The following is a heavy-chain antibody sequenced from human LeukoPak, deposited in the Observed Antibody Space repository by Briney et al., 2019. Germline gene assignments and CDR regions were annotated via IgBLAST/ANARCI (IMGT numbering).Heavy chain of an antibody. D-gene: IGHD6-19*01. CDR2: IHPSGGST. V-gene: IGHV1-46*01. J-gene: IGHJ4*02. CDR1: GYTFTSSY. Sequence: ASAKVSCKASGYTFTSSYMHWVRRAPGQGLELMGIIHPSGGSTSYAQKFQGRVTMTRDTSTSTVYMELSSLRSEDTAVYYCARDGGIAVAGAPHSWYYFDYWGQGTLVTVSS. CDR3: ARDGGIAVAGAPHSWYYFDY.